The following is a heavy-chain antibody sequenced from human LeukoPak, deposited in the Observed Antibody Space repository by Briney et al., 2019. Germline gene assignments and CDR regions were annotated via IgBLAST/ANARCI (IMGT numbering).Heavy chain of an antibody. Sequence: ETLSLTCTVSGDSISYYYWTWIRQPPGRGLEWLGYIYYTGNTNYNPSLKSRVTISVDTSKNQFSLQLSSVTAADTAVYYYARGANLITGSPTHLDYWGREPWSPFPQ. V-gene: IGHV4-59*01. CDR2: IYYTGNT. D-gene: IGHD1-20*01. CDR3: ARGANLITGSPTHLDY. J-gene: IGHJ4*02. CDR1: GDSISYYY.